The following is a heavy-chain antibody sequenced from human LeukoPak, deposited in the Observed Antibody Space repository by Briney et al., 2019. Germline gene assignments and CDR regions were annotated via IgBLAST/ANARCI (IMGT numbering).Heavy chain of an antibody. CDR3: ARASSSTWYNWFDP. CDR2: INPYSGDT. J-gene: IGHJ5*02. Sequence: ASVKVSCKASGYTFTGYYMHWVRQAPGQGLEGVGWINPYSGDTKYAQKFQGRVTMTRDTSISIVYMELSRLRSADTAVYYCARASSSTWYNWFDPWGQGTLVTVSS. V-gene: IGHV1-2*02. CDR1: GYTFTGYY. D-gene: IGHD2-2*01.